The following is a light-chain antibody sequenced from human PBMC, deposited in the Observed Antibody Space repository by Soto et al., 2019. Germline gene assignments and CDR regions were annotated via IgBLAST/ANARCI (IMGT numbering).Light chain of an antibody. J-gene: IGLJ2*01. CDR1: SSNIGSNT. CDR3: AAWDDSLNGPV. V-gene: IGLV1-44*01. CDR2: SNN. Sequence: QSVLTQPPSASGTPGQRVTISCSGSSSNIGSNTVNWYQQLPGTAPKLLIYSNNRRPSRVPDRFSGSKSGTSASLAISGLQSEDEADYYCAAWDDSLNGPVFGGGTKVTVL.